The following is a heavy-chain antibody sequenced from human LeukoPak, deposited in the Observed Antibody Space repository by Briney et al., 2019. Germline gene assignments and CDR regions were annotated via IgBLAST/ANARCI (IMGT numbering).Heavy chain of an antibody. J-gene: IGHJ3*02. D-gene: IGHD6-13*01. Sequence: GGSLRLPCAASEFTFSTYAMNWVRQAPGKGLEWLSYITTSSGTIFYAGSVKGRFTISRDNAKNSLYLQMSSLRAEDTAVYYCATTSSWYAFDIWGQGTMVTVSS. V-gene: IGHV3-48*04. CDR2: ITTSSGTI. CDR1: EFTFSTYA. CDR3: ATTSSWYAFDI.